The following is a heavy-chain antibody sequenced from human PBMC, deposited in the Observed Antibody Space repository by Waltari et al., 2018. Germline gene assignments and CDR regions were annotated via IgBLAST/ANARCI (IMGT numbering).Heavy chain of an antibody. Sequence: QVQLQESGPGLVKPSETLSLTCTVSGGSISSYYWSWIRQPPGKGLEWIGYIYYRGSTNYNPSLNSRVTISVDTSKNQFSLKLSSVTAADTAVYYCARGLNPALYSSSWGCDYWGQGTLVTVSS. CDR2: IYYRGST. V-gene: IGHV4-59*01. D-gene: IGHD6-13*01. CDR3: ARGLNPALYSSSWGCDY. J-gene: IGHJ4*02. CDR1: GGSISSYY.